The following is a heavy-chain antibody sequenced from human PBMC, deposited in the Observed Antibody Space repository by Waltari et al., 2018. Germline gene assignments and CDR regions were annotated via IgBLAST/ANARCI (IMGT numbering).Heavy chain of an antibody. CDR3: ARHCIAAAGAFPDY. Sequence: QLQLQESGPGLVKPSETLSLTCTVSGGSISSSSYSWGSIRQPPGKGLEWIGSIYYSGSTYYNPSLKSRVTISVDTSKNQFSLKLSSVTAADTAVYYCARHCIAAAGAFPDYWGQGTLVTVSS. CDR1: GGSISSSSYS. D-gene: IGHD6-13*01. V-gene: IGHV4-39*01. CDR2: IYYSGST. J-gene: IGHJ4*02.